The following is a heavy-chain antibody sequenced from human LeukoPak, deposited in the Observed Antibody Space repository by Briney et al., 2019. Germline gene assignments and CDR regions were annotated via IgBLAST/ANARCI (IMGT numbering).Heavy chain of an antibody. CDR2: INHSGST. CDR1: GGSFSGYY. V-gene: IGHV4-34*01. Sequence: SETLSLTCAVYGGSFSGYYWSWIRQPPGKGLEWIGEINHSGSTNYNPSLKSRVTISVDTSKNQFSLKLSSVTAADTVVYYCARGTNWNYVDRFDPWGQGTLVTVSS. CDR3: ARGTNWNYVDRFDP. J-gene: IGHJ5*02. D-gene: IGHD1-7*01.